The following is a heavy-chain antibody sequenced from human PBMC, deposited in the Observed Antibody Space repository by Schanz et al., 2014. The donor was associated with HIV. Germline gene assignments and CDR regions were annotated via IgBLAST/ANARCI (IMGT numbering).Heavy chain of an antibody. J-gene: IGHJ4*02. Sequence: QVQLVQSGAEVKKPGASVKVSCKASGYTFTNYGINWVRQAPGQGLEWMGWISGYIGNTDYAQNLQDRVAMTADTFTSAAYMELRSLTSDDTAVYYCARGSCSGETCYSGDHWGQGTLVTVSA. V-gene: IGHV1-18*01. CDR1: GYTFTNYG. CDR2: ISGYIGNT. D-gene: IGHD2-15*01. CDR3: ARGSCSGETCYSGDH.